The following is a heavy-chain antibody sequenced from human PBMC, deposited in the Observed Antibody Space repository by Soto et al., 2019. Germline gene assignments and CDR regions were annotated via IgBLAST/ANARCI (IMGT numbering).Heavy chain of an antibody. CDR1: GGSISSYY. V-gene: IGHV4-59*08. Sequence: PSETLSLTCTASGGSISSYYWSWIRQPPGKGLEWVGYIYYSGSTNYNPSLKSRVTISVDTSKNQFSLKLSSVTAADTAVYYCARTTVTTTVTFDYWGQGTLVTVSS. J-gene: IGHJ4*02. D-gene: IGHD4-17*01. CDR3: ARTTVTTTVTFDY. CDR2: IYYSGST.